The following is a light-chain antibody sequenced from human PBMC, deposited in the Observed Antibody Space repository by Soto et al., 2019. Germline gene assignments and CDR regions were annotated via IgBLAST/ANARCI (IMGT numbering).Light chain of an antibody. CDR2: DVS. J-gene: IGLJ1*01. CDR3: SSYTSIRILV. Sequence: QSALTQPASVSGSPGQSISISCTGTSSDVGGYDYVAWYQQRPGKAHKLMIYDVSTRPSGVSLRFSGSKSGNTASLAISGLQAEDEADYYCSSYTSIRILVFGNGTKVTVL. V-gene: IGLV2-14*01. CDR1: SSDVGGYDY.